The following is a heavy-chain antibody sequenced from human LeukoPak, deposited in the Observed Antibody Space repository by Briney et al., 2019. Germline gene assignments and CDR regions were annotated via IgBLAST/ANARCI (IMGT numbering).Heavy chain of an antibody. CDR1: GATFSTYA. CDR3: ARSDYRDFADYDWFDP. CDR2: TIPFFATV. Sequence: ASVKVSCKASGATFSTYAFSWVRQTPGQGLEWMGGTIPFFATVDYAPKFQGRLTITTNESTSTAYMELSSLRSEDTAVYYCARSDYRDFADYDWFDPWGQGTLVTVSS. D-gene: IGHD4-17*01. J-gene: IGHJ5*02. V-gene: IGHV1-69*05.